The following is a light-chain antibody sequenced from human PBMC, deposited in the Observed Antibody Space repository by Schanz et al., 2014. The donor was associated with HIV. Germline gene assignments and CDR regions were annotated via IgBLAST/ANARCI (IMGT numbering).Light chain of an antibody. V-gene: IGLV2-14*03. CDR2: DVS. CDR1: SGDVITNDY. J-gene: IGLJ1*01. CDR3: CSYTTTSTYV. Sequence: QSALTQPASVSGSPGQSITISCTGTSGDVITNDYVSWYQQHPGKASKLMIYDVSNRPSGVSSRFSGSKSGNTASLTISGLQAEDEADYYCCSYTTTSTYVFGAGTKLTVL.